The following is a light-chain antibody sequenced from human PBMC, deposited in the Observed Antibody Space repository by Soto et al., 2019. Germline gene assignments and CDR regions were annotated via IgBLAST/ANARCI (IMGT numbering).Light chain of an antibody. CDR1: QSISNN. V-gene: IGKV3-20*01. Sequence: EVVLTQSPATLSVSPGEGATLSCRASQSISNNLAWYQQKPGQAPRLLIYGASTRTTGIPDRFSGSGSGTDFTLTIGRLEPGDFAVYYCLHYGGSPLTFGQGTRLEIK. J-gene: IGKJ5*01. CDR3: LHYGGSPLT. CDR2: GAS.